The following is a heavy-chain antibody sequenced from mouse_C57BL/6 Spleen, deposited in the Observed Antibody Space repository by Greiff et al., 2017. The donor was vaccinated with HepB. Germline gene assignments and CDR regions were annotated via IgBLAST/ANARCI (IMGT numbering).Heavy chain of an antibody. CDR2: IYPRDGST. V-gene: IGHV1-85*01. D-gene: IGHD1-1*01. Sequence: VKLVESGPELVKPGASVKLSCKASGYTFTSYDINWVKQRPGQGLEWIGWIYPRDGSTKYNEKFKGKATLTVDTSSSTAYMELHSLTSEDSAVYFCATGSIHAMDYWGQGTSVTVSS. CDR3: ATGSIHAMDY. J-gene: IGHJ4*01. CDR1: GYTFTSYD.